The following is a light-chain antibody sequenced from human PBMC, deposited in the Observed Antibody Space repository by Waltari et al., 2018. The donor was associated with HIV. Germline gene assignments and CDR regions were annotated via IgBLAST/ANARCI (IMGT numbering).Light chain of an antibody. V-gene: IGLV1-47*01. J-gene: IGLJ2*01. CDR2: RNN. Sequence: QSVTTPQPSPSGTSGQKVTFTCSGGSSDSGSNYVYWYPQFPGTAPKLLIYRNNQRPLGVPDRFSGSKSGTSASLVISGLRSEDEADYYCAAWDDSLSGVFGGGTKVTVL. CDR1: SSDSGSNY. CDR3: AAWDDSLSGV.